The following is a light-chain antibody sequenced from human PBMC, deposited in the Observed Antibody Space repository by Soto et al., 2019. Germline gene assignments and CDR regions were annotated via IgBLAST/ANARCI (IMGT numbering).Light chain of an antibody. CDR1: SSDVGGYNY. CDR2: EVS. Sequence: QSVLTQPPSASGSPEQSVTISCTGTSSDVGGYNYVSWYQQHPGKAPKLMIYEVSKRPSGVPDRFSGSKSGNTASLTVSGLQAEDEADYYCSSYAGSLYVFGTGTKVTVL. V-gene: IGLV2-8*01. CDR3: SSYAGSLYV. J-gene: IGLJ1*01.